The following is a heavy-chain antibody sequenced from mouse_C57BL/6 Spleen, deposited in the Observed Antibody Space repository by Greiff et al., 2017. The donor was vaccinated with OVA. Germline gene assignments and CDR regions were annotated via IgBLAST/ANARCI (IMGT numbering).Heavy chain of an antibody. J-gene: IGHJ1*03. D-gene: IGHD1-1*01. CDR2: IWRGGST. CDR3: AKNNYGSSQGYFDV. CDR1: GFSLTSYG. V-gene: IGHV2-5*01. Sequence: VMLVESGPGLVQPSQSLSITCTVSGFSLTSYGVHWVRQSPGTGLEWLGVIWRGGSTDYNAAFMSRLSITKDNSKSQVFFKMNSLQADDTAIYYCAKNNYGSSQGYFDVWGTGTTVTVSS.